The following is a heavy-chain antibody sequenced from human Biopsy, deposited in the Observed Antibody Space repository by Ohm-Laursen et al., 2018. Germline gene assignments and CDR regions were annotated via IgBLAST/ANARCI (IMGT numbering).Heavy chain of an antibody. D-gene: IGHD6-19*01. J-gene: IGHJ4*01. V-gene: IGHV4-61*08. CDR1: GDSVSCGGFY. CDR3: ARGMRSSGWPCFDS. Sequence: SDTLSLTCTVSGDSVSCGGFYWTWIRQPPGQGLEYIGYIYDRGSTANYNPSLESRVTMSVDIPKNQLSLKLRSVTAAEKAIYYCARGMRSSGWPCFDSWGQGTLVTVSS. CDR2: IYDRGSTA.